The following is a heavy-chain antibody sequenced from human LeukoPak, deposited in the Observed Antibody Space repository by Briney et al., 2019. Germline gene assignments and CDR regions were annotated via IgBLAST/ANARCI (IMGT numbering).Heavy chain of an antibody. CDR1: GGSISSYY. Sequence: SETLSLTCAVSGGSISSYYWSWIRQPPGKGLEWIGYIYYSGSTNYNPSLKSRVTISVDTSKNQFSLKLSSVTAADTAMYYCARRREEMATIFDDAFDIWGQGTMVTVSS. D-gene: IGHD5-24*01. CDR2: IYYSGST. CDR3: ARRREEMATIFDDAFDI. V-gene: IGHV4-59*08. J-gene: IGHJ3*02.